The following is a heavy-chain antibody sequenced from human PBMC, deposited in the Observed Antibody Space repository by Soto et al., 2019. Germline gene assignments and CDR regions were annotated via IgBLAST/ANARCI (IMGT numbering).Heavy chain of an antibody. CDR3: ARYWEGYKFGYAQYYFDY. CDR1: GGSFSGYY. J-gene: IGHJ4*02. CDR2: ISHSGST. Sequence: PSETLSLTCTVSGGSFSGYYWSWIRQSPEKGLEWIGEISHSGSTNYSPSLNSRVIISIDTSKNKFSLNLYSVTAADTAVYYCARYWEGYKFGYAQYYFDYWGQGTLVTVSS. V-gene: IGHV4-34*01. D-gene: IGHD5-18*01.